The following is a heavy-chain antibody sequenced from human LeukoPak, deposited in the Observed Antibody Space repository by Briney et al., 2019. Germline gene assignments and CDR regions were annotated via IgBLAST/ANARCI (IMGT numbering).Heavy chain of an antibody. CDR3: ARDFLGYRYGYSTKFDP. D-gene: IGHD5-18*01. J-gene: IGHJ5*02. Sequence: ASVKVSCKASGYSFTSYYVHWVRQAPGQGLEWVGIINPRTGSTTYAQKVQGRVTVTRDTSTSTVYMELSSLRSEDTALYYCARDFLGYRYGYSTKFDPWGQGTLVTVSS. CDR2: INPRTGST. CDR1: GYSFTSYY. V-gene: IGHV1-46*01.